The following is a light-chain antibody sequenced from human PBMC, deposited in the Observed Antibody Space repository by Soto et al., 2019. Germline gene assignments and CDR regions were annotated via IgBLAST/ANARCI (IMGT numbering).Light chain of an antibody. CDR2: RAS. J-gene: IGKJ1*01. CDR3: QQSYSSPPWT. CDR1: QTISTF. Sequence: DIQMTQSPASLSASVGDRVTISCRASQTISTFLNWYQQKPGTAPRLLIYRASSVQSGVPPRFRGSGSGRDFTLTISSLRPEDIATHFCQQSYSSPPWTFGQGTKVEV. V-gene: IGKV1-39*01.